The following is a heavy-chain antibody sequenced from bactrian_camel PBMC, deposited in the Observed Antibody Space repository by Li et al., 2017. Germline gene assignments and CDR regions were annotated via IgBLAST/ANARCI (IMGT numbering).Heavy chain of an antibody. Sequence: VQLVESGGGLVQPGGSLRLSCAASGLTFSAYYVSWVRQAPGKGLEWVTDIKGDSSSAYADSVKGRFTVSRDDAKNMVYLQMNSLKSEDTALYYCATPLGSGGGRPRWEYWGQGTQVTVS. CDR1: GLTFSAYY. D-gene: IGHD5*01. CDR3: ATPLGSGGGRPRWEY. J-gene: IGHJ4*01. CDR2: IKGDSSS. V-gene: IGHV3S10*01.